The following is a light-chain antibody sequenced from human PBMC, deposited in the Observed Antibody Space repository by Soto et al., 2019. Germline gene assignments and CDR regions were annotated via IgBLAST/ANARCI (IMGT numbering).Light chain of an antibody. J-gene: IGLJ1*01. Sequence: QSVLTQPPSVSGAPGQRVTISCTGSSSNIGPGYDVHWYQQLPGTAPKLLIYSNTNRPSGVPDRFSGSRSGTSASLAITGLQAEDEADYYCQSYDSSMSGSVSGNGTKVTVL. CDR2: SNT. CDR1: SSNIGPGYD. CDR3: QSYDSSMSGSV. V-gene: IGLV1-40*01.